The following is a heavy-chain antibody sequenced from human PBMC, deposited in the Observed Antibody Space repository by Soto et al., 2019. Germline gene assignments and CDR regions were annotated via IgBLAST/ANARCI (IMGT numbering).Heavy chain of an antibody. V-gene: IGHV3-66*01. CDR3: ARDTYDDY. D-gene: IGHD3-3*01. J-gene: IGHJ4*02. CDR1: GVTVSNNY. CDR2: IYSGGRT. Sequence: EVQLVESGGGLVQPGGSLRLSCAASGVTVSNNYMSWVRQAPGKGLEWVSVIYSGGRTYYADSVKGRFIISRDSSKNTLYLQMNSLXAEDTAVYYCARDTYDDYRGQGTLVTVSS.